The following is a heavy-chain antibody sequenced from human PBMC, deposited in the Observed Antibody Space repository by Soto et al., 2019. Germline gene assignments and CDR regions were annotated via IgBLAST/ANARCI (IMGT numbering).Heavy chain of an antibody. CDR1: GDSFTSYF. CDR2: IYHTGST. D-gene: IGHD1-7*01. Sequence: SETLSLTCTVSGDSFTSYFWSWLRQPPGKGLEWIGYIYHTGSTEYNPSLESRVVISIDTSKNQFSLKLDSVTAADTAVYYCATMGTPATGLYYFDYWGQGTLVTVSS. V-gene: IGHV4-59*08. CDR3: ATMGTPATGLYYFDY. J-gene: IGHJ4*02.